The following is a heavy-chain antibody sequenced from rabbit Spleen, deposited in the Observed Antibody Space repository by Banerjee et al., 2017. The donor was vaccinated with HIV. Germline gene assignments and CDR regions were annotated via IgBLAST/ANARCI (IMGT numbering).Heavy chain of an antibody. J-gene: IGHJ4*01. D-gene: IGHD1-1*01. CDR1: GFSFSSSDY. V-gene: IGHV1S40*01. CDR3: TRDDGSGHYIDGYFKL. Sequence: QSLEESGGDLVKPGASLTLTCTASGFSFSSSDYMSWVRQAPGKGLEWIGFIYTGSGKNYYASWAKGRFTISKTSSTTVTLQVTSLTAADTATYFCTRDDGSGHYIDGYFKLWGPGTLVTVS. CDR2: IYTGSGKN.